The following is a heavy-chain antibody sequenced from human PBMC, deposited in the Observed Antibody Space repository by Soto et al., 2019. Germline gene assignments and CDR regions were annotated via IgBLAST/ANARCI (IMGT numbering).Heavy chain of an antibody. J-gene: IGHJ6*02. V-gene: IGHV3-30-3*01. CDR3: AREVRRTGGLDV. CDR1: EFTFNNYV. CDR2: ILYDGSKK. Sequence: VHLVESGGGVVQPGRSLRLSCAASEFTFNNYVIHWVRQAPGKGLEWVASILYDGSKKWYADSVKGRFTISRDDSENTLFLQMNSLRAEDTAVYYCAREVRRTGGLDVWGQGTTVTVSS.